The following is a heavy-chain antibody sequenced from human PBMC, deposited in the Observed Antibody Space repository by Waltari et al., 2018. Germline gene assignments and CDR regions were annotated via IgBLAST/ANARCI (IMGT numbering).Heavy chain of an antibody. V-gene: IGHV4-39*07. D-gene: IGHD3-22*01. Sequence: QLQLQESGPGLVKPSETLSLTCTVSGGSISSSSYYWGWLRQPHGKGLEWIGSSYYSGSTYYNPSLKSRVTISVDTSKNQFSLKLSSVTAADTAVYYCARLMYYYDSSGYYGYAFDIWGQGTMVTVSS. CDR2: SYYSGST. CDR3: ARLMYYYDSSGYYGYAFDI. J-gene: IGHJ3*02. CDR1: GGSISSSSYY.